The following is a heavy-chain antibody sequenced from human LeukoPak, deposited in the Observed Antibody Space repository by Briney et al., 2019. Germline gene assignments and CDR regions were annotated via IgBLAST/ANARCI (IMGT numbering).Heavy chain of an antibody. CDR3: AREATYYDILTGPQQNLFDI. J-gene: IGHJ3*02. D-gene: IGHD3-9*01. CDR2: IYTSGST. V-gene: IGHV4-61*02. CDR1: GGSISSGSYY. Sequence: SETLSLTCTVSGGSISSGSYYWSWIRQPAGKGLEWIGRIYTSGSTNYNPSLKGRVTISVDTSKNQFSLKLSSVTAADTAVYYCAREATYYDILTGPQQNLFDIWGQGTMVTVSS.